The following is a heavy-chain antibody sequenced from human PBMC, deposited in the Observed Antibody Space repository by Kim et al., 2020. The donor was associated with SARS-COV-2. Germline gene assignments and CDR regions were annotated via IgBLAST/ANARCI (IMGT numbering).Heavy chain of an antibody. CDR3: AKGGRYFDWLFDY. J-gene: IGHJ4*02. CDR1: GFTFSSYG. CDR2: ISYDGSNK. Sequence: GSLRLSCAASGFTFSSYGMHWVRQAPGKGLEWVAVISYDGSNKYYADSVKGRFTISRDNSKNTLYLQMNSLRAEDTAVYYCAKGGRYFDWLFDYWGQGTLVTVSS. V-gene: IGHV3-30*18. D-gene: IGHD3-9*01.